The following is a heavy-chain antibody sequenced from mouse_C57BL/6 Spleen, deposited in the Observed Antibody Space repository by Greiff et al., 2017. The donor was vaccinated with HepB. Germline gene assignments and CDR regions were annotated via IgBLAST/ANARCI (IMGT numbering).Heavy chain of an antibody. CDR3: TRDGRITTVVAPYWYFDV. Sequence: EVMLVESGEGLVKPGGSLKLSCAASGFTFSSYAMSWVRQTPEKRLEWVAYISSGGDYIYYADTVKGRFTISRDNARNTLYLQMSSLKSEETAMYYCTRDGRITTVVAPYWYFDVWGTGTTVTVSS. CDR2: ISSGGDYI. D-gene: IGHD1-1*01. V-gene: IGHV5-9-1*02. J-gene: IGHJ1*03. CDR1: GFTFSSYA.